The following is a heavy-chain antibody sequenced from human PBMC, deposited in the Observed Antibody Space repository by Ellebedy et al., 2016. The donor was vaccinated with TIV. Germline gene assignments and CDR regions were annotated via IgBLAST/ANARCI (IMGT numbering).Heavy chain of an antibody. D-gene: IGHD6-19*01. V-gene: IGHV1-18*01. J-gene: IGHJ4*02. CDR3: ARDPHWSSGWFRSVAEDRHFDY. CDR1: GYTFTSYG. CDR2: ISAYNGNT. Sequence: ASVKVSCKASGYTFTSYGISWVRQAPGQGREGMGWISAYNGNTNYAQKLQGRVTMTTDTSTSTAYMELRSLRSYDTAVYYCARDPHWSSGWFRSVAEDRHFDYWGQGTLVTVSS.